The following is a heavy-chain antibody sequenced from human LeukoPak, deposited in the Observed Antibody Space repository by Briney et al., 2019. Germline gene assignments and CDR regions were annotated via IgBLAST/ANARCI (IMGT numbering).Heavy chain of an antibody. CDR1: GGSINYYY. Sequence: SETLSLTCTVSGGSINYYYWNWIRQPPGKGLEWTGHIYYSGSTNYNSSLKSRVTISVDTSRNQFSLKLGSLTAADTAVYYCARGKAAAASTLPFDPWGQGTLVTVSS. CDR2: IYYSGST. CDR3: ARGKAAAASTLPFDP. J-gene: IGHJ5*02. D-gene: IGHD6-13*01. V-gene: IGHV4-59*01.